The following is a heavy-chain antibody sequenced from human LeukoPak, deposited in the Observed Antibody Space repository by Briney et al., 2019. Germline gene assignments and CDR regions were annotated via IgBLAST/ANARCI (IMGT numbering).Heavy chain of an antibody. Sequence: PSETLSLTCAVYGGSFSAYYWSWIRQPPGKGLEWIGEINHSGSTNYNPSLKSRVTISVDTSKNQFSLKLSSVTAADTAVYYCAKMVDTAMVGGLYFDYWGQGTLVTVSS. CDR3: AKMVDTAMVGGLYFDY. V-gene: IGHV4-34*01. D-gene: IGHD5-18*01. CDR1: GGSFSAYY. J-gene: IGHJ4*02. CDR2: INHSGST.